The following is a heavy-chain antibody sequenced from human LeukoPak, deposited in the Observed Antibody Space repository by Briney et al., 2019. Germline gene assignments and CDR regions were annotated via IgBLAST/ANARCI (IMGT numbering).Heavy chain of an antibody. J-gene: IGHJ6*03. D-gene: IGHD5-12*01. CDR2: IYPGDSDT. CDR1: GYSFTSYW. CDR3: ARRISGYGDGYYYYYMDV. V-gene: IGHV5-51*01. Sequence: GESLKISCKGSGYSFTSYWIGWVRQMPGKGLEWMGIIYPGDSDTRYSPSFQGQVTISADKSISTAYLQWSSLKASDTAMYYCARRISGYGDGYYYYYMDVWGKGTTVTISS.